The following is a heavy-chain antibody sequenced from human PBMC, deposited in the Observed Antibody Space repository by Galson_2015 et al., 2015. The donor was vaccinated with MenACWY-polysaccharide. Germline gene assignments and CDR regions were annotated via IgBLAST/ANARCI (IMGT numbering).Heavy chain of an antibody. CDR2: INSDGSGT. CDR3: ARGIISMVRGVGITSSWFDP. D-gene: IGHD3-10*01. V-gene: IGHV3-74*01. Sequence: GLVWVSRINSDGSGTSYADSVKGRFTISRDNAKNTLYLQMNSLRAEDTAVYYCARGIISMVRGVGITSSWFDPWGQGTLVIVSS. J-gene: IGHJ5*02.